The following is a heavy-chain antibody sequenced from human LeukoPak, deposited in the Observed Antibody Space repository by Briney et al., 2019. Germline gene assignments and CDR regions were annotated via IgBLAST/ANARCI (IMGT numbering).Heavy chain of an antibody. CDR1: GFSFSDSV. CDR3: VKEAYYGWGSSPTFYFDY. D-gene: IGHD3-10*01. CDR2: VSHDVKTT. J-gene: IGHJ4*02. Sequence: GKSLRLSCVASGFSFSDSVIHWVRQAPGKGLEWVAVVSHDVKTTYYADSAKGRFTISRDNSRNTVFLQMNRLRPEDTAVYYCVKEAYYGWGSSPTFYFDYWGQGIRVTVSS. V-gene: IGHV3-30*04.